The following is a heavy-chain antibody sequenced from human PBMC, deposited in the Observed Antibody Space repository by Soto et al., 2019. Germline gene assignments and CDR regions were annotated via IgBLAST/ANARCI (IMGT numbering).Heavy chain of an antibody. V-gene: IGHV1-18*01. D-gene: IGHD3-16*02. CDR1: GYTFTSYG. J-gene: IGHJ4*02. CDR2: ISAYNGNT. CDR3: ARDLTDDYIWGSYRFDY. Sequence: ASVKVSCKASGYTFTSYGISWVRQAPGQGLEWMGWISAYNGNTNYAQKLQGRVTMTTDTSTSTAYMELRSLRSDDTAVYYCARDLTDDYIWGSYRFDYWGQGTLVTVSS.